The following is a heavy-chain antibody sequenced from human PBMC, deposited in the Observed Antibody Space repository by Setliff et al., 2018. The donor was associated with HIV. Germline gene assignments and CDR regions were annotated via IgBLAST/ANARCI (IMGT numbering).Heavy chain of an antibody. CDR1: GGSISSHY. CDR3: ARGGYYYDSSGYVY. V-gene: IGHV4-59*11. J-gene: IGHJ4*02. D-gene: IGHD3-22*01. Sequence: PSETLSLTCTVSGGSISSHYWSWIRQPPGKGLEWIGYIYYSGSTNYNPSLQSRVTISVDTSKNQFSLKPSPVTAADTAVYYCARGGYYYDSSGYVYWGQGTLVTVSS. CDR2: IYYSGST.